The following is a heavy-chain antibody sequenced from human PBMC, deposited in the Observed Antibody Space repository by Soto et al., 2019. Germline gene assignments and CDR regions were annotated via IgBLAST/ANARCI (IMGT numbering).Heavy chain of an antibody. CDR2: ISGGGAGT. V-gene: IGHV3-23*01. J-gene: IGHJ4*02. D-gene: IGHD2-15*01. Sequence: TGGSLRLSCAASGFTFGNYAMSWVRQDPGKGLEWVSSISGGGAGTYYADSVKGRFTISRDNSKNTLYLQMNSLRVEDTALYYCAKDVYCSGGSCFSDFDYWGQGTLVTVSS. CDR3: AKDVYCSGGSCFSDFDY. CDR1: GFTFGNYA.